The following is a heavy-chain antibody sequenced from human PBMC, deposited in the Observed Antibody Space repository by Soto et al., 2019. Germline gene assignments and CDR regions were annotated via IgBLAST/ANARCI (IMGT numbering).Heavy chain of an antibody. CDR1: GYTLTELS. D-gene: IGHD3-10*01. Sequence: GASVKVSCKVSGYTLTELSMHWVRQAPGKGLEWMGGFDPEDGETIYAQKFQGRVTMTEDTSTDTAYMELSSLRSEDTAVYYCATMVRGVRYPPDDYYGMDVWGQGTTVT. V-gene: IGHV1-24*01. CDR3: ATMVRGVRYPPDDYYGMDV. J-gene: IGHJ6*02. CDR2: FDPEDGET.